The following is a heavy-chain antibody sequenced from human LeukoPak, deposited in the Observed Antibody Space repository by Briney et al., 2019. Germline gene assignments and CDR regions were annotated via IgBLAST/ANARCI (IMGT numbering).Heavy chain of an antibody. CDR3: ARESAYYDFWSGYQNWFDP. CDR1: GFTFSSYS. D-gene: IGHD3-3*01. V-gene: IGHV3-21*01. J-gene: IGHJ5*02. Sequence: GGSLRLSCAASGFTFSSYSINWVRQAPGKGLEWVSSISSSSSYIYYADSVKGRFTISRDNAKNSLYLQMNSLRAEDTAVYYCARESAYYDFWSGYQNWFDPWGQGTLVTVSS. CDR2: ISSSSSYI.